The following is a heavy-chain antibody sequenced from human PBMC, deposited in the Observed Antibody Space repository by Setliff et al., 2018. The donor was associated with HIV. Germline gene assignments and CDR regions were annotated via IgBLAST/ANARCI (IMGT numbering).Heavy chain of an antibody. V-gene: IGHV4-59*08. J-gene: IGHJ6*03. CDR3: ARLRQQPYYYMDV. CDR2: LYNSGST. CDR1: GGSSNNFY. Sequence: SETLSLTCAVSGGSSNNFYWSWIRQPPGKGLEWIGYLYNSGSTKYNPSLKRRVTISIDMSKIQLSLNLTSVTAADTALYSCARLRQQPYYYMDVWGKGTTVTVSS. D-gene: IGHD6-13*01.